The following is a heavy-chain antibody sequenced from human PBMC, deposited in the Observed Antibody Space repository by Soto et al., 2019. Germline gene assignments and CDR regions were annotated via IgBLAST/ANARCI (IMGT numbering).Heavy chain of an antibody. CDR2: TYYRSKWYC. V-gene: IGHV6-1*01. J-gene: IGHJ4*01. D-gene: IGHD1-26*01. CDR1: GDSVSSNSAG. CDR3: ARGEQYSGRIFDY. Sequence: SQTLSLTCAITGDSVSSNSAGLSLGMQSPSRGLEWLGRTYYRSKWYCEYAVSVRGRITINPDTSKNQYSLQLNSVTPEDTAVYFCARGEQYSGRIFDYWGQGTLVTVSS.